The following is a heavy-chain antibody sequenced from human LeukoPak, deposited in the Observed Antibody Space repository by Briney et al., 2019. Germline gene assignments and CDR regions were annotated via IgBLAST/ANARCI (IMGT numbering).Heavy chain of an antibody. CDR2: ISNDGSNK. D-gene: IGHD6-13*01. J-gene: IGHJ6*02. V-gene: IGHV3-30*18. CDR1: GFTFSSYG. CDR3: AKDPSPRPIAAAGYAMDV. Sequence: WRSVRLSCAASGFTFSSYGMHWVRQAPGKGLEWVAVISNDGSNKYYADSVKGRFTISRDNSKNTLYLQMNRLRAEDTAVYYCAKDPSPRPIAAAGYAMDVWGQGTT.